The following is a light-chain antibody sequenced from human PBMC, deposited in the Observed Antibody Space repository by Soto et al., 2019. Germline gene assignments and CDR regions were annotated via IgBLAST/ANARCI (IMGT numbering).Light chain of an antibody. J-gene: IGKJ5*01. CDR1: QSISSW. Sequence: IELRKSPSTLSSSLGERGIVTCLASQSISSWLAWYKQKPGKAPKLLIYDASSLESGVPSRFRGSGSGTEFTLPISSLKPEDFETYYCQQLNSYPITFGQGTRLEIK. CDR2: DAS. CDR3: QQLNSYPIT. V-gene: IGKV1-5*01.